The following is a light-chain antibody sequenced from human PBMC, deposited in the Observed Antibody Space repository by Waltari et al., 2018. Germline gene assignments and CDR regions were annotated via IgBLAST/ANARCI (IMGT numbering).Light chain of an antibody. CDR3: QQFEDLPPT. CDR1: QEIKNY. V-gene: IGKV1-33*01. J-gene: IGKJ4*01. CDR2: GAS. Sequence: DIQMTQSPSSLSVSVGDRVTITCQASQEIKNYVNWYQLKPGKAPKLLIHGASSLELGVPPKFAGDGSGTDFTFTITSFHPEDTATYFCQQFEDLPPTFGGGTKVEI.